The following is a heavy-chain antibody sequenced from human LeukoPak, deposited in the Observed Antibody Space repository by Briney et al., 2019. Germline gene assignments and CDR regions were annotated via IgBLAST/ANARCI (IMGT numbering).Heavy chain of an antibody. D-gene: IGHD6-19*01. CDR1: GYTFTGYY. CDR3: VRDRTRTGYSSAWYHDY. J-gene: IGHJ4*02. V-gene: IGHV1-2*02. Sequence: ASVKVSCKASGYTFTGYYMHWVRQAPGQGLEWMGWINPNSGGTNYAQKFQGRVTMTRDTSNSTAYMELSRLRADDTAVYYCVRDRTRTGYSSAWYHDYWGQGTLVTVSP. CDR2: INPNSGGT.